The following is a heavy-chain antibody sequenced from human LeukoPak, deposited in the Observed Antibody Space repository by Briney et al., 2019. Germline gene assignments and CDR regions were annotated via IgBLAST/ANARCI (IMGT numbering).Heavy chain of an antibody. J-gene: IGHJ5*02. V-gene: IGHV1-69*04. D-gene: IGHD5-12*01. CDR1: GGTFSSYA. Sequence: GASVKVSCKASGGTFSSYAISWVRQAPGQGLEWMGRIIPILGIANYAQKFQGRVTITADKSTSTAYMELSSLRSEDTAVYYCVRDRLDGYKRRPNWFDPWGQGTLVTVSS. CDR2: IIPILGIA. CDR3: VRDRLDGYKRRPNWFDP.